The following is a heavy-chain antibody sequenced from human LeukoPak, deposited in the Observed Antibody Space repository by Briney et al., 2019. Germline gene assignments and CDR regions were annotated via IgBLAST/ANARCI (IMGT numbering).Heavy chain of an antibody. CDR2: TNHSGST. CDR3: WSYGLDAFDI. CDR1: GGSLSGYY. Sequence: ETLSLTCAVYGGSLSGYYWSWIRQPPGKWLEWIGETNHSGSTNYNPSLKSRVTISVDTSKNQFSLKLSSVTAADTAVYYCWSYGLDAFDIWGQGTMVTVSS. D-gene: IGHD3-10*01. J-gene: IGHJ3*02. V-gene: IGHV4-34*01.